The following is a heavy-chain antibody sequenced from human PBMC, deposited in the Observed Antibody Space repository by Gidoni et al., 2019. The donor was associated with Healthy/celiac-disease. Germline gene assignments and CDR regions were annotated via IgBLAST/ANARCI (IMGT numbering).Heavy chain of an antibody. J-gene: IGHJ4*02. CDR1: GYTFTSYG. CDR3: ARVEWLSLKDLGRGGAVDY. D-gene: IGHD3-3*01. Sequence: QVQLVQSGAEEKKTGDSVTVSCKASGYTFTSYGISWVRQAPGQVLEWMGWISAYNGNTNYAQKLQGRVTMPTDTSTSTAYMELRSLRSDDTAVYYCARVEWLSLKDLGRGGAVDYWGQGTLFTVSS. CDR2: ISAYNGNT. V-gene: IGHV1-18*01.